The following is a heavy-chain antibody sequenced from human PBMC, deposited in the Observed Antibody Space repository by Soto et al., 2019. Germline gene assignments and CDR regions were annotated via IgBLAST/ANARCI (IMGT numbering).Heavy chain of an antibody. CDR3: AKGGGGAVALPFDC. D-gene: IGHD6-19*01. V-gene: IGHV3-23*01. Sequence: LRLSCAASGFTFSSYAMSWVRQAPGKGLEWVPAISGSGGSTYYADSVKGRLTIPRHNSKNTLYLQMHSLRAEDKAVYYCAKGGGGAVALPFDCWGQRTLVTVSS. CDR2: ISGSGGST. CDR1: GFTFSSYA. J-gene: IGHJ4*02.